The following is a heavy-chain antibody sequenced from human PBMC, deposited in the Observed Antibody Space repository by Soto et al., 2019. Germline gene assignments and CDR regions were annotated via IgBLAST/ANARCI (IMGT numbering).Heavy chain of an antibody. J-gene: IGHJ5*02. D-gene: IGHD6-19*01. CDR1: GGSFSGYY. CDR2: INHSGST. Sequence: SETLSLTCAVYGGSFSGYYWSWIRQRPGKGLEWIGEINHSGSTNYNPSLKSRVTISVDTSKNQFSLTLSSVTAADTAVYYCERGRCIAVADWFDPWGQGTLVTVSS. V-gene: IGHV4-34*01. CDR3: ERGRCIAVADWFDP.